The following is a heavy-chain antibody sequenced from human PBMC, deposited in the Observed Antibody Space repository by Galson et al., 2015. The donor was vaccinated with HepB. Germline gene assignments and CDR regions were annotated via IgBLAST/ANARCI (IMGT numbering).Heavy chain of an antibody. D-gene: IGHD3-22*01. V-gene: IGHV2-5*02. Sequence: PALVKPTQTLTLTCTFSGFSLSTIGVGVGWIRQPPGKALEWLALIYWDDDKRYRPSLKSRLSITKDTSKNQVVLTMTNMDPVDTATYFCAHFNYYDSSGYHRAFDIWGQGTMLTVSS. CDR3: AHFNYYDSSGYHRAFDI. CDR2: IYWDDDK. J-gene: IGHJ3*02. CDR1: GFSLSTIGVG.